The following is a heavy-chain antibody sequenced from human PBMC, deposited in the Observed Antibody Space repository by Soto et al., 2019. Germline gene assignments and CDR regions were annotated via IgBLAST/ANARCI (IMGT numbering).Heavy chain of an antibody. V-gene: IGHV3-7*03. CDR3: ARYFRGSGRYFFDY. D-gene: IGHD6-19*01. CDR2: INQDGGGT. Sequence: GGSLRLSCVASGFTFITSFMGWVRQAPGKGLEWVANINQDGGGTYYVDSVEGRFTISRDNAKGSPYLQMNSLRGEDTAVYYCARYFRGSGRYFFDYWGQGTLVTVSS. J-gene: IGHJ4*02. CDR1: GFTFITSF.